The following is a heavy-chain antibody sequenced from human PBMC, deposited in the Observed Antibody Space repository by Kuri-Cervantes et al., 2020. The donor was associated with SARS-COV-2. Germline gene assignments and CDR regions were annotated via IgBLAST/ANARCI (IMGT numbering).Heavy chain of an antibody. CDR3: AKGAYYYDSSGYTYYYGMDV. V-gene: IGHV4-38-2*02. J-gene: IGHJ6*02. Sequence: AGSLSLSCTASGYSISSDYYWGGPRPPRGRGLEWIGVISHSGGTNYNPSLKSRVTISVDKSKNQFSLKLSSVTAADTAVYYCAKGAYYYDSSGYTYYYGMDVWGQGTMVTVSS. D-gene: IGHD3-22*01. CDR1: GYSISSDYY. CDR2: ISHSGGT.